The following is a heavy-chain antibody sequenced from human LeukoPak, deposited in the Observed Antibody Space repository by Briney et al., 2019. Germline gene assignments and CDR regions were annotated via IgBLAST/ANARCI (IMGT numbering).Heavy chain of an antibody. CDR2: IDFTGST. J-gene: IGHJ6*02. D-gene: IGHD4-11*01. CDR1: GGSISSYY. Sequence: SETLSLTCTVSGGSISSYYWSWIRQPPGKGLEWIGHIDFTGSTNYNPSLKSRVTVSVDTSKNQFSLKMTSVTAADTAVYYCARASGATITTYNGMDVWGQGTTVTVSS. CDR3: ARASGATITTYNGMDV. V-gene: IGHV4-59*01.